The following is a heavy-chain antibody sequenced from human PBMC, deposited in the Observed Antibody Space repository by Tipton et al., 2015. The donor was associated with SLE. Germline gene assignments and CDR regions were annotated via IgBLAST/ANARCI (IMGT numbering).Heavy chain of an antibody. CDR1: GGSFSGYY. V-gene: IGHV4-34*01. D-gene: IGHD1-7*01. J-gene: IGHJ4*02. CDR2: INHSGST. CDR3: ARFPWNYGLDY. Sequence: TLSLTCAVYGGSFSGYYWSWIRQPPGKGLEWIGEINHSGSTNYNPSLKSRVTTSVDTSKNQFSLKLSSVTAADTAVYYCARFPWNYGLDYWGQGPLVPVSS.